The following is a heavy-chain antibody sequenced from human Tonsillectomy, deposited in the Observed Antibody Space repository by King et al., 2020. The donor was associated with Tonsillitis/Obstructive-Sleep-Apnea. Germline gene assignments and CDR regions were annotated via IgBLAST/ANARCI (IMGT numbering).Heavy chain of an antibody. CDR1: GFTFSSYW. Sequence: VQLVESGGGLVQPGGSLRLSCAASGFTFSSYWMHWVRQAPGKGLVWVSRINSDGSSTSYADSVKGRFTISRDNAKKTLYLQMNSLRAEDTAVYYCARDSGYPYYYYVMDVWGQGTTVTVSS. J-gene: IGHJ6*02. D-gene: IGHD1-1*01. CDR3: ARDSGYPYYYYVMDV. V-gene: IGHV3-74*01. CDR2: INSDGSST.